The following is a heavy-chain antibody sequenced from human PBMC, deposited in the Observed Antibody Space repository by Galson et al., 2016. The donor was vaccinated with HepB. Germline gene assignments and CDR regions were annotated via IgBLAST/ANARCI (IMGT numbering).Heavy chain of an antibody. V-gene: IGHV1-18*01. J-gene: IGHJ4*02. CDR2: ISPHHGNT. CDR1: GYTFTGYG. D-gene: IGHD4-23*01. Sequence: SVKVSCKASGYTFTGYGISWARQAPGQGLEWMGSISPHHGNTDYAHKLQGRLTMTTDTSTRTAYLERRSLTSDATAVYYCARLGPRFRRGNSDYVDYWGQGSLVTVSS. CDR3: ARLGPRFRRGNSDYVDY.